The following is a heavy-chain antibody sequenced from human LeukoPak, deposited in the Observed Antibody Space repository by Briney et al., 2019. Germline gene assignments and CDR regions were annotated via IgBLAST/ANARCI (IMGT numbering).Heavy chain of an antibody. CDR1: GGSISAYS. CDR3: ARVFLPTAQRSPYFDF. V-gene: IGHV4-59*01. D-gene: IGHD4-17*01. J-gene: IGHJ4*02. CDR2: FYDRGNT. Sequence: SETLSLTCTVSGGSISAYSWSWIRQPPGKRLECIGFFYDRGNTNYNPSLKSRVTLSVDPSTNQFPLKLTSATAADTAVYYCARVFLPTAQRSPYFDFWGQGALVIVSS.